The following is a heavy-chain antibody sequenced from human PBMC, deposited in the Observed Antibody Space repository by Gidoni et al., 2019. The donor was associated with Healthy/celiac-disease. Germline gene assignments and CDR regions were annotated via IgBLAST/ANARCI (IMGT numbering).Heavy chain of an antibody. CDR2: IKSKPDGGTT. J-gene: IGHJ3*02. CDR1: GVTFSNAW. D-gene: IGHD3-3*01. Sequence: EVQLVESGGGLVKPGGSIRLYCAASGVTFSNAWMCWVRQAPGKGLEWVGRIKSKPDGGTTDYAAPVKGRFTISRDDSKNTLYLQMNSLKTEDTAVYYCTVYYDFWSGYYTPSTDAFDIWGQGTMVTVSS. V-gene: IGHV3-15*01. CDR3: TVYYDFWSGYYTPSTDAFDI.